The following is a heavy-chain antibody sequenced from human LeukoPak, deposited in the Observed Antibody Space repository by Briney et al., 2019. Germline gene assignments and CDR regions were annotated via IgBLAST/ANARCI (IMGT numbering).Heavy chain of an antibody. CDR3: ARDFIWFGTFDY. Sequence: PGGSLRLSCAASGFTFSSYAMSWVRQAPGKGLEWVSAISGSGGSTYYADSVKGRFTISRDNAKNSLYLQMNSLRAEDTAVYYCARDFIWFGTFDYWGQGTLVTVSS. CDR1: GFTFSSYA. J-gene: IGHJ4*02. D-gene: IGHD3-10*01. V-gene: IGHV3-23*01. CDR2: ISGSGGST.